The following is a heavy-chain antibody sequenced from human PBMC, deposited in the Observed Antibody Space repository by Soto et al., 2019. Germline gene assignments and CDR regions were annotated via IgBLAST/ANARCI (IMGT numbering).Heavy chain of an antibody. CDR3: ARRYGYSFDY. J-gene: IGHJ4*02. CDR2: IYYSGST. Sequence: PSETLSLTCTVSGRSISSYYWSWIRQPPGKGLEWIGYIYYSGSTNYNPSLKSRVTISVDTSKNQFSLKLSSVTAADTAVYYCARRYGYSFDYWGQGTLVTVS. CDR1: GRSISSYY. V-gene: IGHV4-59*08. D-gene: IGHD1-1*01.